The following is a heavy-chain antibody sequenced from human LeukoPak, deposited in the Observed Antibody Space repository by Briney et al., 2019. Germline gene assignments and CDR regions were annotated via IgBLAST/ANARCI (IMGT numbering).Heavy chain of an antibody. CDR1: GFTFSSYG. V-gene: IGHV3-30*03. CDR2: ISYDGRNR. Sequence: PGGSLRLSCAASGFTFSSYGMHWVRQAPGEGLEWVAVISYDGRNRYYADSVKGRFTVSRDNSKNTLYLQMNSLGAEDTAVYYCATKVDKFMVSDYWGQGTLVTVSS. D-gene: IGHD5-18*01. J-gene: IGHJ4*02. CDR3: ATKVDKFMVSDY.